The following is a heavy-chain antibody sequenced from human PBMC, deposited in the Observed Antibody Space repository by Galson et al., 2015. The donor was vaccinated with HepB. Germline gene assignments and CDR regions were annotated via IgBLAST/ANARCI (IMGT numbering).Heavy chain of an antibody. CDR2: ISWDGGST. CDR3: AKDSASAATSNCYNWFHP. V-gene: IGHV3-43D*03. Sequence: SLKLSCAASGFTFDDYAMHWVRQAPGKGLEWVSLISWDGGSTYYADTVKGQFIISRDNSKNSLYLQMNSLRPDDSAVYYCAKDSASAATSNCYNWFHPWGQGTLVTVSS. D-gene: IGHD7-27*01. J-gene: IGHJ5*02. CDR1: GFTFDDYA.